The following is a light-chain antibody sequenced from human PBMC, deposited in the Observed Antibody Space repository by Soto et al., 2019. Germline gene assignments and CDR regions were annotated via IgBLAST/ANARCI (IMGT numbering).Light chain of an antibody. CDR2: DAS. V-gene: IGKV3-11*01. CDR3: QQRSSWT. J-gene: IGKJ1*01. Sequence: EIVLTQSPATLSLSPGERATLSCRASQSVSSFLGWYQQKPGQAPRLLIYDASNRAPGIPARFSGSGSGTDFTLTSSSLEPEDFAVYYCQQRSSWTFGQGTKVDIK. CDR1: QSVSSF.